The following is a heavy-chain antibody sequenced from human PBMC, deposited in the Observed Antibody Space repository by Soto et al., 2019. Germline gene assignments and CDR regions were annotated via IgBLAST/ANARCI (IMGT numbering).Heavy chain of an antibody. J-gene: IGHJ5*02. CDR1: GYTFTSYG. V-gene: IGHV1-18*01. D-gene: IGHD6-13*01. Sequence: ASVKVSCKASGYTFTSYGISCVRQAPGQGLEWMGWISAYNGNTNYAQKLQGRVTMTTDTSTSTAYMELRSLRSDDTAVYYCARDIAAAGTNWFAPGGQGTLVTVSS. CDR3: ARDIAAAGTNWFAP. CDR2: ISAYNGNT.